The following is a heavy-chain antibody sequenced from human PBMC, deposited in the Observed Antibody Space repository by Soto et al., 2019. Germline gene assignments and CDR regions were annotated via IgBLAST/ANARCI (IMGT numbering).Heavy chain of an antibody. CDR1: RVAFSKFI. D-gene: IGHD6-19*01. CDR3: AKVRYSSPMGYYYGMDV. CDR2: IIPIFGTA. J-gene: IGHJ6*02. V-gene: IGHV1-69*01. Sequence: QAQLEQSGGEVKKPGSSVKVSCKASRVAFSKFIVTWVRQAPGLGLEWVGGIIPIFGTANYAQKFQGRVTITADESTSTSYMEVNNLRSEGTAVYYCAKVRYSSPMGYYYGMDVWGQGTTVTVSS.